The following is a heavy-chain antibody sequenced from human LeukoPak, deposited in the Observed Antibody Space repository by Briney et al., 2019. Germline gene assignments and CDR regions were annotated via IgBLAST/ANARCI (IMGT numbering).Heavy chain of an antibody. CDR1: GFTFSNYG. CDR2: VSGSGGRT. D-gene: IGHD3-10*01. Sequence: GGSLRLPCAASGFTFSNYGMSWVRQSPGKGLEWVSRVSGSGGRTYYADSVKGRFTISRDNSKNTLSLQMNNLRADDTAVYYCAKSYASGSFYDYWGQGTLVTVSS. CDR3: AKSYASGSFYDY. V-gene: IGHV3-23*01. J-gene: IGHJ4*02.